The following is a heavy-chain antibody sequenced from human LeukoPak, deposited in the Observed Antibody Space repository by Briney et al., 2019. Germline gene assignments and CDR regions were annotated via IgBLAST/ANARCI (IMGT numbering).Heavy chain of an antibody. CDR3: AMRRVEMATIYAFDI. CDR1: GGSISSGSYY. J-gene: IGHJ3*02. D-gene: IGHD5-24*01. Sequence: SQTLSLTCTVSGGSISSGSYYWSWIRQPAGKGLEWIGRVYTSGSTNYNPSLKSRVTISVDTSKNQFPLKLSSVTAADTAVYYCAMRRVEMATIYAFDIWGQGTMVTVSS. V-gene: IGHV4-61*02. CDR2: VYTSGST.